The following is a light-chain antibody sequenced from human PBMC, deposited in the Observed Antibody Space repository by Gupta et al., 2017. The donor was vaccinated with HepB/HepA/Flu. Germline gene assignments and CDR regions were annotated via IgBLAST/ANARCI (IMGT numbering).Light chain of an antibody. J-gene: IGLJ3*02. Sequence: QSALTQPPSVSGSPGQSVTISCTGTSSDVGSYNRVPWYQQPPGTAPKRTIYEVSNRPSGVPYRFSGSKSGNKASLTISGLQAEDEANYYCSSYTSSNTWVFGGGTKLTVL. V-gene: IGLV2-18*02. CDR1: SSDVGSYNR. CDR3: SSYTSSNTWV. CDR2: EVS.